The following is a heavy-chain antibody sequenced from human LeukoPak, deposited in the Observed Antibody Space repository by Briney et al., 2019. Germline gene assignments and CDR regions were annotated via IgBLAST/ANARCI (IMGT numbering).Heavy chain of an antibody. D-gene: IGHD3-3*01. CDR1: GYSISSGYY. J-gene: IGHJ5*02. CDR3: ARDPWYYDFWKGSNWFDP. CDR2: IYHSGST. Sequence: PSETLSLTCTVSGYSISSGYYWGWIRQPPGKGLEWIGSIYHSGSTYYNPSLKSRVTISVDTSKNQFSPKLSSVTAADTAVYYCARDPWYYDFWKGSNWFDPWGQGTLVTVSS. V-gene: IGHV4-38-2*02.